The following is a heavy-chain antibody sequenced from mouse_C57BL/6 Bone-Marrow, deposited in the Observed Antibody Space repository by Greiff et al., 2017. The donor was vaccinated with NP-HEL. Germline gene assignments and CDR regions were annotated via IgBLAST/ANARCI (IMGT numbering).Heavy chain of an antibody. V-gene: IGHV1-59*01. Sequence: QVQLQQSGAELVRPGTSVKLSCKASGYTFTSYWMHWVKQRPGQGLEWIGVIDPSDSYTNYNQKFKGKATLTVDPSSSTAYMQLSSLTSEDSAVYYCARLRLVYYAMDYWGQGTSVTVSS. D-gene: IGHD3-2*02. J-gene: IGHJ4*01. CDR3: ARLRLVYYAMDY. CDR1: GYTFTSYW. CDR2: IDPSDSYT.